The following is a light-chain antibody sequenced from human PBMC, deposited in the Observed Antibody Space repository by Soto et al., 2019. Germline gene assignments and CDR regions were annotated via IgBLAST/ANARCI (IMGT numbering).Light chain of an antibody. CDR2: GAS. V-gene: IGKV3-20*01. Sequence: EFVLTHSPGTLSFSPGERATLSCGASQSISSSYLAWYQQKPGQAPRLLIYGASNRPTGIPDRFRGSGSGTDFTLTITRLEPEDFAVYYCHQYGSLFQTFGQGTKVDIK. CDR1: QSISSSY. CDR3: HQYGSLFQT. J-gene: IGKJ1*01.